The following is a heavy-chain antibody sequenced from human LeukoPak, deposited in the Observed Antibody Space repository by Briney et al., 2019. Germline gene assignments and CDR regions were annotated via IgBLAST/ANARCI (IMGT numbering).Heavy chain of an antibody. CDR1: GYTFTSYY. CDR2: INPSGGST. CDR3: ASEPSTYDFWSGYYQIY. J-gene: IGHJ4*02. V-gene: IGHV1-46*01. D-gene: IGHD3-3*01. Sequence: GASVKVSCKASGYTFTSYYMHWVRQAPGQGRECMGIINPSGGSTSYAQKFQGRVTMNRDTSTSTVYMELSSLRSEDTAVYYCASEPSTYDFWSGYYQIYWGQGTLVTVSS.